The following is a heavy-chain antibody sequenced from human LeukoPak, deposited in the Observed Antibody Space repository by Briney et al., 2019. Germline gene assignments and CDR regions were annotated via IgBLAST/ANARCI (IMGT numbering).Heavy chain of an antibody. V-gene: IGHV1-69*05. Sequence: SVKVSCKASGGTFSSYAISWVRQAPGQGLEWMGGIIPIFGSANYAQKFQGRVTITTDESTSTAYMELSSLRSEDTAVYYCARGGFITLNYMDVWGKGTTVTVSS. CDR1: GGTFSSYA. J-gene: IGHJ6*03. D-gene: IGHD1-14*01. CDR3: ARGGFITLNYMDV. CDR2: IIPIFGSA.